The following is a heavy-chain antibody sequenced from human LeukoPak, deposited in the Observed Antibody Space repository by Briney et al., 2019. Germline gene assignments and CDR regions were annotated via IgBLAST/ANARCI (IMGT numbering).Heavy chain of an antibody. J-gene: IGHJ4*02. Sequence: GGSLRLSCAASGFTFTSYAMSWVRQAPGKGLEWVSAITGSGGGTYYADSVKGRFAISRDSSKNTLYLQMSSLRAEDTAVYYCAKALGGGSGWYYFDYWGQGTLVTVSS. V-gene: IGHV3-23*01. D-gene: IGHD6-19*01. CDR3: AKALGGGSGWYYFDY. CDR2: ITGSGGGT. CDR1: GFTFTSYA.